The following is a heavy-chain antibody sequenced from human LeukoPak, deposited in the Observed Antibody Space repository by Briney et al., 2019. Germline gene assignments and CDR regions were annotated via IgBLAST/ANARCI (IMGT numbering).Heavy chain of an antibody. J-gene: IGHJ4*02. Sequence: SETLSLTCTVSGGSISSYYWSWIRQPPGKGLEWIGYIYYSGSTNYNPSLKSRVTISVDTSKNQFSPKLSSVTAADTAVYYCARTARDVRFDYWGQGTLVTVSS. CDR2: IYYSGST. CDR3: ARTARDVRFDY. CDR1: GGSISSYY. V-gene: IGHV4-59*08. D-gene: IGHD2-21*02.